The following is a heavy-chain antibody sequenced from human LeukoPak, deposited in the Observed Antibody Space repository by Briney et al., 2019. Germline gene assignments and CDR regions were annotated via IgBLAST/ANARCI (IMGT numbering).Heavy chain of an antibody. CDR3: ARGPRSMVRGFIHYSGMDV. D-gene: IGHD3-10*01. CDR1: GFTISSNY. J-gene: IGHJ6*02. Sequence: GGSLRLSCAASGFTISSNYMNWVRQAPGKGLEWVSAIYGGGSPYYADSVKGGFTISRDNSKKTLYVQMTSLRAEDTAVYYCARGPRSMVRGFIHYSGMDVWGQGTTVTVPS. V-gene: IGHV3-53*01. CDR2: IYGGGSP.